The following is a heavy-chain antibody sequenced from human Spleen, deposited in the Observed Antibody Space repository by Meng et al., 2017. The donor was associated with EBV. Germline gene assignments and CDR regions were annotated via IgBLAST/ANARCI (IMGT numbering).Heavy chain of an antibody. V-gene: IGHV1-3*04. CDR3: AYYFEAIGGDPLMDV. CDR1: GNSFTNYL. J-gene: IGHJ6*02. D-gene: IGHD2-21*01. CDR2: CNTANSNY. Sequence: AQLLHSVGEARKPGTSVSASARDSGNSFTNYLSSWVRHALRQRPEWRGWCNTANSNYKDSQKFQGTVTITRATTATTAKMKPWSARSNDTAVYYCAYYFEAIGGDPLMDVWGQGTMVTVSS.